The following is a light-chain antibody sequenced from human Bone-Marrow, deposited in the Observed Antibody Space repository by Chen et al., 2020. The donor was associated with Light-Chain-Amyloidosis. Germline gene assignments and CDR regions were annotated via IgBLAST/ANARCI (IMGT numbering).Light chain of an antibody. CDR2: DND. CDR1: ASNIGMNF. V-gene: IGLV1-51*01. J-gene: IGLJ3*02. CDR3: VSWDTSLIGWA. Sequence: HSVLPQPPSVSAAPGQPVPISCSGTASNIGMNFVFWYQQIPGTAPKPLIYDNDKRPSGIPDRFSASKSGTSATLGITGLRTGDEANYFCVSWDTSLIGWAFGGGTKVTVL.